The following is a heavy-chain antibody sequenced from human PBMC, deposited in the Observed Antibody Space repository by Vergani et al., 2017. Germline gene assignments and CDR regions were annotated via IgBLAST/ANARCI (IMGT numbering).Heavy chain of an antibody. J-gene: IGHJ3*01. CDR2: VSAGTKSQ. D-gene: IGHD2-2*01. V-gene: IGHV3-48*01. Sequence: DVHLAESGGGFFQPGGSLRLSCVVSGFDFSSYIMNWVRQAPGKGLEWVSFVSAGTKSQSYAESVKGRFTISRDSAKNSLYLQMASLRAEDTAVYYCARDYSSTSGRAFDFWGQGTKVTVSS. CDR1: GFDFSSYI. CDR3: ARDYSSTSGRAFDF.